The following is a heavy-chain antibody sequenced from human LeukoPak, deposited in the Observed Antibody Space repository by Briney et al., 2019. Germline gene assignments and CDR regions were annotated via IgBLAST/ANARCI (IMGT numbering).Heavy chain of an antibody. D-gene: IGHD1-1*01. Sequence: SGGSLRLSCAASGFTFSGSAIHWVRQASGKGLEWVGRIRSKANSYATAYAASVKGRFTISRDDSKNTAYLQMNSLKTEDTAVYYCTGRTLRPGYADAFDIWGQGTMVTVSS. CDR1: GFTFSGSA. J-gene: IGHJ3*02. CDR3: TGRTLRPGYADAFDI. V-gene: IGHV3-73*01. CDR2: IRSKANSYAT.